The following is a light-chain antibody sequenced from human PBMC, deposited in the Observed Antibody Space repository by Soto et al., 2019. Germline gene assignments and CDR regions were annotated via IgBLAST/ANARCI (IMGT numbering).Light chain of an antibody. Sequence: QSALTQPRSVTGSPGQSVTLSSTGTSSDVGGYNYVSWYQQHPGKAPKLMIYDVSKRPSGVPDRFSGSKSGNTASLTISGLQAEDEADYCCCSYAGSYSLGVFGTGTKLTVL. V-gene: IGLV2-11*01. J-gene: IGLJ1*01. CDR3: CSYAGSYSLGV. CDR1: SSDVGGYNY. CDR2: DVS.